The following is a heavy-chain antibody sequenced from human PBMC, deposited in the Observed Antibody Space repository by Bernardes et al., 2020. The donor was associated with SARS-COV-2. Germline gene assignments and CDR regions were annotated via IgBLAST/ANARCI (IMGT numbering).Heavy chain of an antibody. Sequence: GGSLRLSCAASGFTFSTSGMHWLRQVPGKGLAWVAVIWYDGSNQYYADSVKGRFTISRDNSKNTLYLHMNSLRAEDTAVYYCARVPISVYDSWIDYWGQGTMVTVSS. V-gene: IGHV3-33*01. CDR2: IWYDGSNQ. CDR1: GFTFSTSG. D-gene: IGHD5-12*01. CDR3: ARVPISVYDSWIDY. J-gene: IGHJ4*02.